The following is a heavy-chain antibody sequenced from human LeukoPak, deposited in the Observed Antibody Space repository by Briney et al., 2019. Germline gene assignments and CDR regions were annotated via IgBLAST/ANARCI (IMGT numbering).Heavy chain of an antibody. CDR1: GGSISSDGFD. CDR2: VFYSGST. Sequence: SQTLSLTCTVSGGSISSDGFDWNWIRQHPGKGREGIGYVFYSGSTSYNPSLKNRVTISIDTSKNQFSLDLSSVIAADTAVYYCARGIWFDPWGQGTLVTVSS. CDR3: ARGIWFDP. J-gene: IGHJ5*02. V-gene: IGHV4-31*03.